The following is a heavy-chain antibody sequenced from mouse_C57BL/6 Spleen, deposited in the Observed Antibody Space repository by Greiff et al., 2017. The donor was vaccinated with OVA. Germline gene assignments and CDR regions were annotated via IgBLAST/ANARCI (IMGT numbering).Heavy chain of an antibody. CDR1: GFTFSDYG. CDR3: ARSYYYGSSSFAY. V-gene: IGHV5-17*01. CDR2: ISSGSSTI. J-gene: IGHJ3*01. D-gene: IGHD1-1*01. Sequence: EVKLVESGGGLVKPGGSLKLSCAASGFTFSDYGMHWVRQAPEKGLEWVAYISSGSSTIYYADTGKGRFTISRDNAKNTLFLQMTSLRSEDTAMYYCARSYYYGSSSFAYWGQGTLVTVSA.